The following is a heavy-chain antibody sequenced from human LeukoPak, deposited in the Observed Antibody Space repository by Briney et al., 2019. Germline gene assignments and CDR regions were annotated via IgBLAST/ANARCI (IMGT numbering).Heavy chain of an antibody. D-gene: IGHD3-3*01. V-gene: IGHV4-61*02. J-gene: IGHJ4*02. CDR3: ARDDFWSGYSG. CDR1: GGSISSGSYY. Sequence: TSETLSLTCTVSGGSISSGSYYWSWIRQPAGKGLEWIGRIYTSGSTNYNPSLKSRVTISVDTSKNQFSLKLSSVTAADTAVYYCARDDFWSGYSGWGQGTLVTVSS. CDR2: IYTSGST.